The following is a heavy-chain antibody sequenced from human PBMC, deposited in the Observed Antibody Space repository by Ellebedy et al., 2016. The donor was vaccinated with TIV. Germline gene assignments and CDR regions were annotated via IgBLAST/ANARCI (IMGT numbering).Heavy chain of an antibody. V-gene: IGHV3-30-3*01. J-gene: IGHJ4*02. D-gene: IGHD6-19*01. CDR1: GFTFSSYV. Sequence: GGSLRLXXAASGFTFSSYVMHWVRQAPGKGLEWVAVISYDGSNKYYADSVKGRFTISRDNSKNTLYLQMNSLRAEDTAVYYCAKDRGSSGWYIRDYWGQGTLVTVSS. CDR2: ISYDGSNK. CDR3: AKDRGSSGWYIRDY.